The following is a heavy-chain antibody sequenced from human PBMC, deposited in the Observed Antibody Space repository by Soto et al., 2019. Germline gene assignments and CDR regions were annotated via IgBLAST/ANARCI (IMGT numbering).Heavy chain of an antibody. CDR1: GFTFGSYF. J-gene: IGHJ6*02. D-gene: IGHD1-1*01. Sequence: EVQLLESGGGLVQPGESLRLSCAASGFTFGSYFMNWVRQAPGKGPEWVSDINKDGGRTHYADSVRGRFTISRDNSRNTLYLQMIRLRAEDTALYYCAKDLHWYGMDVWGQGTTVTVSS. V-gene: IGHV3-23*01. CDR3: AKDLHWYGMDV. CDR2: INKDGGRT.